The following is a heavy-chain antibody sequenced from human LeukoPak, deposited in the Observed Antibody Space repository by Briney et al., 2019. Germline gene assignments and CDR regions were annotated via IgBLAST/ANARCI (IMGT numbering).Heavy chain of an antibody. D-gene: IGHD2-2*01. J-gene: IGHJ6*02. V-gene: IGHV1-18*01. Sequence: ASVKVSCTASGYTFTSYGISWVRQAPGQGLEWMGWISAYNGNTNYAQKLQGRVTMTTDTSTSTAYMELRSLRSDDTAVYYYARDRVVVVPAAYPYYYYYGMDVWGQGTTVTVSS. CDR1: GYTFTSYG. CDR3: ARDRVVVVPAAYPYYYYYGMDV. CDR2: ISAYNGNT.